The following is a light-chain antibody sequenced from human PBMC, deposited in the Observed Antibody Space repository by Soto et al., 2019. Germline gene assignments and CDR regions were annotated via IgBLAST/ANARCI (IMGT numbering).Light chain of an antibody. CDR1: QTISSNY. CDR3: QQYEGSPRT. CDR2: GVF. J-gene: IGKJ2*01. V-gene: IGKV3-20*01. Sequence: EAVLTQSPGTVSLSPGERATLSCRASQTISSNYLAWYQQKPGQAPRLLIYGVFNRATGIPDRFSGSGSGTDFTLTISRLEPEDSAVYYCQQYEGSPRTFGQGTKLEIK.